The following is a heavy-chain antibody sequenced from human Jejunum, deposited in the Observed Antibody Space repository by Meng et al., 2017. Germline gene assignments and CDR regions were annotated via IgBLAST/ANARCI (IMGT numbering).Heavy chain of an antibody. D-gene: IGHD4-11*01. V-gene: IGHV3-33*01. CDR2: IWYDGTKK. Sequence: RVGAGGGVVQSGKSLRISCAASGFVFSDSGMHWVRQPPGKGLEWVAMIWYDGTKKYYTESLKGRFTISRDNSKNTVSLEMDSLRAEDTAIYYCARGTHYSDYVLDHWGQGTLVTVSS. CDR1: GFVFSDSG. CDR3: ARGTHYSDYVLDH. J-gene: IGHJ4*02.